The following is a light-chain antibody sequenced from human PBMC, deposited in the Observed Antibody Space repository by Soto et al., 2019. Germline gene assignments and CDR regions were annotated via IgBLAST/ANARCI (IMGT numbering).Light chain of an antibody. CDR3: CSFTSTTARV. CDR2: QVT. J-gene: IGLJ3*02. V-gene: IGLV2-14*01. Sequence: QSALTQPASVSGSPGQSITISCTGTSRDVGGYDFVSWYQHHPGKAPRLIIYQVTNRPSGVSDRFSGSKSGNTASLTISGLQAEDEADYYCCSFTSTTARVFGGGTKVTVL. CDR1: SRDVGGYDF.